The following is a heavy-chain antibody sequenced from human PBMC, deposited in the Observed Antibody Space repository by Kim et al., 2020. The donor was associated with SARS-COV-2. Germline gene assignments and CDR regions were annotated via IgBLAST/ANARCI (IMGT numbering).Heavy chain of an antibody. CDR3: TTTYPHPITMIVVVTVVDY. J-gene: IGHJ4*02. D-gene: IGHD3-22*01. CDR2: IKSKTDGGTT. V-gene: IGHV3-15*01. Sequence: GGSLRLSCAASGFTFSNAWMSWVRQAPGKGLEWVGRIKSKTDGGTTDYAAPVKGRFTISRDDSKNTLYLQMNSLKTEDKAVYYCTTTYPHPITMIVVVTVVDYWGQGTLVTASS. CDR1: GFTFSNAW.